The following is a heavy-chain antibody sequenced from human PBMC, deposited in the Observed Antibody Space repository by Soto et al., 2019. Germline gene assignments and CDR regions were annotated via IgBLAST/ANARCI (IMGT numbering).Heavy chain of an antibody. J-gene: IGHJ6*02. Sequence: GASVKVSCKASGGSFNSFAISWVRQAPGQGLEWMGGIIPIFGAASYGQRIQGRVTITRDTSASTAYMELSSLRSEDTAVYYCARIGDSSSWWKDYYYYGMDVWGQGTTVTVSS. CDR2: IIPIFGAA. D-gene: IGHD6-13*01. V-gene: IGHV1-69*05. CDR1: GGSFNSFA. CDR3: ARIGDSSSWWKDYYYYGMDV.